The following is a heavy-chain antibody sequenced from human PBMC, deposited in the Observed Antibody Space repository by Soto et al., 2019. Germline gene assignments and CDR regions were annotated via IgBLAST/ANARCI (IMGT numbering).Heavy chain of an antibody. CDR3: ATGAYCSGGSCSDYYYYYYGMDL. CDR1: GFTFRSSA. J-gene: IGHJ6*02. CDR2: LVVGIGNT. V-gene: IGHV1-58*01. D-gene: IGHD2-15*01. Sequence: GASVKVSCKTSGFTFRSSAVQWVRQARGQRLEWIGWLVVGIGNTNYAQKFQQRVTISSDRSTNTVSMELSSLTSEDTAVYYCATGAYCSGGSCSDYYYYYYGMDLWGQGTTVTVSS.